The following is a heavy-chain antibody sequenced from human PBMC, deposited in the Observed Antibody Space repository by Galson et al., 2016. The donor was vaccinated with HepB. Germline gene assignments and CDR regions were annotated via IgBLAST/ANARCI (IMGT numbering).Heavy chain of an antibody. J-gene: IGHJ5*02. Sequence: SGYTFSSYAFHWVRRAPGQRLEWMGRINAGNGDTKYSQNFQGRVTITVDTSASTAYMELSSLRSEDTAVYYCASVGYGGWFDPWGQGTLVTVSS. CDR1: GYTFSSYA. D-gene: IGHD5-12*01. CDR3: ASVGYGGWFDP. CDR2: INAGNGDT. V-gene: IGHV1-3*01.